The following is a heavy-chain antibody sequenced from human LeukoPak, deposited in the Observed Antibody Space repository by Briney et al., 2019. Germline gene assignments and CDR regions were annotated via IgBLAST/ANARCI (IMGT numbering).Heavy chain of an antibody. CDR1: GGTFSSYA. J-gene: IGHJ4*02. V-gene: IGHV1-69*13. CDR3: ARSGYSGTLTAGGYFDY. Sequence: SVKVSCKASGGTFSSYAISWVRQAPGQGLEWMGGIIPIFGTANYAQKFQGRVTITADESTSTAYMELSSLRSEDTAAYYCARSGYSGTLTAGGYFDYWGQGTLVTVSS. D-gene: IGHD1-26*01. CDR2: IIPIFGTA.